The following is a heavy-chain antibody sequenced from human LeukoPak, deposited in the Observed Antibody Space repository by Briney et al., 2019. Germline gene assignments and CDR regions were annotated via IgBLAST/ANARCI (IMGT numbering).Heavy chain of an antibody. Sequence: GGSLRLSCAASGFTFSSYAMHWVRQAPGKGLEWVAVISHDERNKYYADSVQGRFTISRDNSKNMLFLQVDSLTVEDSAMYFCARPSPPGDGYNPPDYWGQGALVTVSS. CDR1: GFTFSSYA. CDR2: ISHDERNK. CDR3: ARPSPPGDGYNPPDY. D-gene: IGHD5-24*01. V-gene: IGHV3-30*04. J-gene: IGHJ4*02.